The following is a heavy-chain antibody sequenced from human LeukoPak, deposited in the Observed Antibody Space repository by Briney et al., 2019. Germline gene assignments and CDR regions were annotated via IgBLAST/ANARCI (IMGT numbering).Heavy chain of an antibody. CDR3: ARREREVGAFDY. CDR1: GGSFSGYS. CDR2: INPSGST. Sequence: SETLSLTCAVYGGSFSGYSWSWIRQPPGKGLEWIGEINPSGSTNYNPAPKSRVTISVDTSKNQFSLKLSSVTAADTAVYYCARREREVGAFDYWGQGTLVTVSS. D-gene: IGHD1-26*01. J-gene: IGHJ4*02. V-gene: IGHV4-34*01.